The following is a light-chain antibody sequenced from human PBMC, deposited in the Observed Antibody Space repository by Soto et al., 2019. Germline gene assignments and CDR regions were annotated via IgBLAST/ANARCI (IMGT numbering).Light chain of an antibody. CDR3: QQYYSFPQLT. CDR2: AAS. Sequence: AIQMTQSPSSLSASVGDRVTITCRASQGIRNDLGWYQQKPGKAPKLLIYAASSLQSGVPSRFSGSGSGTDFTLTISCLQSEDFATYYCQQYYSFPQLTFGGGTKVDIK. V-gene: IGKV1-6*01. CDR1: QGIRND. J-gene: IGKJ4*01.